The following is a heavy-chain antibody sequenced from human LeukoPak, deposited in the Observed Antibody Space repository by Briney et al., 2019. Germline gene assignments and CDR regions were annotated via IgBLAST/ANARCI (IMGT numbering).Heavy chain of an antibody. CDR3: AKDIGISSSRTPDY. CDR1: GFTFHTYT. V-gene: IGHV3-43*01. Sequence: GGSLRLSCAASGFTFHTYTMHWVRQPLGKGLEWISLISWDGGITDYADSVKGRFTISRDNSKYSLTLQMNSLRTEDTALYYCAKDIGISSSRTPDYWGQGTLVTVSS. D-gene: IGHD6-6*01. CDR2: ISWDGGIT. J-gene: IGHJ4*02.